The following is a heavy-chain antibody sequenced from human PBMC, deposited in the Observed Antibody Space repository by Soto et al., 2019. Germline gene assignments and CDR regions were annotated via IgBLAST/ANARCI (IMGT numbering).Heavy chain of an antibody. J-gene: IGHJ4*02. CDR1: GIEFSNYA. CDR3: AKDGNWLDVYYDV. V-gene: IGHV3-23*01. Sequence: EVQLLESGGGLVQPGGSLRLSCVGSGIEFSNYAMSWVRQAPGKGLEWVSIVIASGRSRYHTASVKGRFTISRDNSKNTLYLHMTNLRYEDTAVYDWAKDGNWLDVYYDVWGQGTPVNVAS. D-gene: IGHD3-16*01. CDR2: VIASGRSR.